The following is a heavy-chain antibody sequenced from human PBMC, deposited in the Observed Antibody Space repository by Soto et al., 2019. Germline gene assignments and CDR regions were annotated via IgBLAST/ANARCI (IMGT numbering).Heavy chain of an antibody. CDR2: ISSSGSTI. CDR3: ARASYYYDGSGYHGY. V-gene: IGHV3-48*02. Sequence: GGSLRLSCAASGFSFSSHSMKWVRQAPGKGLEWVSYISSSGSTIYYADSVKGRFTISRDNAKNSLYLQMNSLRDDDTAVYYCARASYYYDGSGYHGYWGQGTLVTVSS. D-gene: IGHD3-22*01. CDR1: GFSFSSHS. J-gene: IGHJ4*02.